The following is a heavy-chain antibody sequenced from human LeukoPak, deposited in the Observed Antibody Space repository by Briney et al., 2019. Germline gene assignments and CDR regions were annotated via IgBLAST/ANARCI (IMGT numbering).Heavy chain of an antibody. CDR3: ASSGDSSPPRFIA. Sequence: SVKVSCKASGGTFSSYAISWVRQAPGQGLEWMGGIIPIFGTANYAQKFQGRVTITTDESTSTAYMELSSLRSEDTAVYYCASSGDSSPPRFIAWGQGTLVTLSS. J-gene: IGHJ5*02. D-gene: IGHD3-22*01. CDR1: GGTFSSYA. CDR2: IIPIFGTA. V-gene: IGHV1-69*05.